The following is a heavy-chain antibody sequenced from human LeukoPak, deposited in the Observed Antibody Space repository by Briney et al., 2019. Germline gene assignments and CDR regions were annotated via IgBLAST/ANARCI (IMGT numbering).Heavy chain of an antibody. CDR2: IYYSGRT. D-gene: IGHD3-10*01. J-gene: IGHJ6*02. CDR3: ASHYGAGSYYMGYGMDV. CDR1: GGSISRGGYY. Sequence: SQTLSLTCTVSGGSISRGGYYWSWIRQHPGKGLEWLGYIYYSGRTSYNPSLKSRVTISVDTSKNQFSLKLSSVTAADTAVYYCASHYGAGSYYMGYGMDVWGQGTTVTVSS. V-gene: IGHV4-31*03.